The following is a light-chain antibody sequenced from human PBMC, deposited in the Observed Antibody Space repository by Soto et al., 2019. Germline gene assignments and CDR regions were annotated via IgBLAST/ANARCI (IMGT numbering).Light chain of an antibody. Sequence: DIVVTQSPATLSASPGERVTLSCRASQFVSSRLAWYQRRPGQVPRLLIYDTSTRAPGISARFSGSGSGTEFTLTISSLQSEGLAVYYCQEYIQWPPGMFGPGTTVDIK. CDR3: QEYIQWPPGM. J-gene: IGKJ1*01. CDR1: QFVSSR. CDR2: DTS. V-gene: IGKV3-15*01.